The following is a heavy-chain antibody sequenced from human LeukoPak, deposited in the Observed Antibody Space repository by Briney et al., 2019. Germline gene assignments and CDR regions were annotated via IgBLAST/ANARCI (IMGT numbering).Heavy chain of an antibody. CDR1: GGSISTYY. Sequence: SETLSLTCTVSGGSISTYYWRWVRQSPGTGLEWIGYIYVTGTRYNPYLQSRVTISVDRSRNQFFLKMTSVTAADTAVYYCARHIGGGIEDMDVWGRGTKVTVSS. CDR3: ARHIGGGIEDMDV. J-gene: IGHJ6*03. V-gene: IGHV4-59*08. CDR2: IYVTGT. D-gene: IGHD3-16*02.